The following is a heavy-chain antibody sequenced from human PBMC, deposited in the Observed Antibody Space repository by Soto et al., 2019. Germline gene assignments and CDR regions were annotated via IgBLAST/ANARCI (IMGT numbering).Heavy chain of an antibody. CDR3: ARDPKTSGGQHWAFNYFDS. Sequence: SLRLSCAASAYSFSISPMHWVRQAPGKGPEWVALISYDGTNKFYADSVKGRFTISRDNSKSKLYLQVDSLRPEYAAVYHCARDPKTSGGQHWAFNYFDSWGERTLETVSS. CDR1: AYSFSISP. CDR2: ISYDGTNK. J-gene: IGHJ4*02. D-gene: IGHD7-27*01. V-gene: IGHV3-30-3*01.